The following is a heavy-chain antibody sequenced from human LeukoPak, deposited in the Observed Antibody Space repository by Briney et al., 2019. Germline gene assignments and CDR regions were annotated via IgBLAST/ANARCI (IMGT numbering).Heavy chain of an antibody. J-gene: IGHJ4*02. D-gene: IGHD1-26*01. Sequence: GGSLRLSCEASGFTFSNYAFSWFRQAPGKGLQGVSGISGSGGKTYYADSVKGRFTISRDNSKNTLYLQTDGLRVEDAAIYHCAKRAATGVGPYYFDSWGQGALVTVSS. V-gene: IGHV3-23*01. CDR3: AKRAATGVGPYYFDS. CDR2: ISGSGGKT. CDR1: GFTFSNYA.